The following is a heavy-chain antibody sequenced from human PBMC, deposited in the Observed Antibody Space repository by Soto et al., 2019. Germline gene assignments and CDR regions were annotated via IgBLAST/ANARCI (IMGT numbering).Heavy chain of an antibody. CDR1: GGSISSGGYS. D-gene: IGHD6-19*01. J-gene: IGHJ5*02. CDR3: AREDTSGWVQWLDP. V-gene: IGHV4-30-2*01. CDR2: IYHSGST. Sequence: SETLSLTCAVSGGSISSGGYSWSWIRQPPGKGLEWIGYIYHSGSTYYNPSLKSRVTISVDRSKNQFSLKLSSVTAADTAVYYCAREDTSGWVQWLDPWGQGTLVTVSS.